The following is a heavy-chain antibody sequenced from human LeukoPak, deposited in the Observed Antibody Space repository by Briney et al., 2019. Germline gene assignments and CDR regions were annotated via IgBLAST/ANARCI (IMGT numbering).Heavy chain of an antibody. D-gene: IGHD6-13*01. Sequence: PGESLRLSCAASGFTVGSNYMSWVRQAPGKGLEWVSIIYSGGNTYYADSVKGRFTISRDNSKNTLYLQMNSLRAEDTAVYYCARYSSSCLVYWGQGTLVTVSS. CDR3: ARYSSSCLVY. CDR2: IYSGGNT. CDR1: GFTVGSNY. V-gene: IGHV3-53*01. J-gene: IGHJ4*02.